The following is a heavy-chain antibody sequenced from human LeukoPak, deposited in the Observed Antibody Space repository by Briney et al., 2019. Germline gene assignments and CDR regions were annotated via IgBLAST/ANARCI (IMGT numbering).Heavy chain of an antibody. V-gene: IGHV1-18*01. D-gene: IGHD3-3*01. CDR3: ARYNYDFWSGTTYYYGMDV. J-gene: IGHJ6*02. Sequence: ASVKVSCKASGYTFTSYGISWVRQAPGQGLECMGWISAYNGNTKYSQKFQGRVTITRDTSASTAYMELSSLRSEDTAVYYCARYNYDFWSGTTYYYGMDVWGQGTTVTVSS. CDR1: GYTFTSYG. CDR2: ISAYNGNT.